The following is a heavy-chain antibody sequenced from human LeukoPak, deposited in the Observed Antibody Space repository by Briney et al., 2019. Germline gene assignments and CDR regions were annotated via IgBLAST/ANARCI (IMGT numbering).Heavy chain of an antibody. Sequence: GRSLRLSCAASGFTFSSYGMHWVRQAPGKGLEWVAVISYDGSNKYYADSVKGRFTISRDNSKNTLYLQMNSLRAEDTAVYYCAKVGDYYDSSGTFDYWGQGTLVTVSS. J-gene: IGHJ4*02. CDR1: GFTFSSYG. D-gene: IGHD3-22*01. CDR3: AKVGDYYDSSGTFDY. V-gene: IGHV3-30*18. CDR2: ISYDGSNK.